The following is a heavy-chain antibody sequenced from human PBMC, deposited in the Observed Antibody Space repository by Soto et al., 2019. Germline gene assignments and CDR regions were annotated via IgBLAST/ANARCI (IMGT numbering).Heavy chain of an antibody. CDR2: IIPIFGTA. J-gene: IGHJ4*02. Sequence: ASVKVSCKASGGTFSSYAISCVRQAPGQGLEWMGGIIPIFGTANYAQKFQGRVTITADESTSTAYMELSSLRSEDTAVYYCARHGNRAPFDYWGQGTLVTVSS. D-gene: IGHD1-1*01. CDR3: ARHGNRAPFDY. CDR1: GGTFSSYA. V-gene: IGHV1-69*13.